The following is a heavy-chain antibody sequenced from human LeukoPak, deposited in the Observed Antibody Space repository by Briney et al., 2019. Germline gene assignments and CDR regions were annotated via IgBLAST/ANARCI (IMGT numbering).Heavy chain of an antibody. Sequence: SETLSLTCTVSGGSISSYYWSWIRQPPGKGLEWIGYIYYSGSTNYNPSLKSRVTISVDTSKNQFSLKLSSVTAADTAVYYCARDRGEGFDYWGQGTLVTVSS. CDR2: IYYSGST. J-gene: IGHJ4*02. V-gene: IGHV4-59*01. CDR1: GGSISSYY. CDR3: ARDRGEGFDY. D-gene: IGHD3-16*01.